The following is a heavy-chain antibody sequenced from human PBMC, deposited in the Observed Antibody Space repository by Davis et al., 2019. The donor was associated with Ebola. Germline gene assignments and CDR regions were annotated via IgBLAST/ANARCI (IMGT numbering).Heavy chain of an antibody. D-gene: IGHD6-19*01. CDR2: IHRNGDL. V-gene: IGHV3-23*05. J-gene: IGHJ4*02. Sequence: PGGSLRLSCAASGFPFTNFGMSWVRQAPGEGLEWVSVIHRNGDLFYADSVKGRFTIARDTSRNTVSLQMNSLRAEDTAIYFCVGLRFTYISGWYYIDYWGQGTLVSVSS. CDR1: GFPFTNFG. CDR3: VGLRFTYISGWYYIDY.